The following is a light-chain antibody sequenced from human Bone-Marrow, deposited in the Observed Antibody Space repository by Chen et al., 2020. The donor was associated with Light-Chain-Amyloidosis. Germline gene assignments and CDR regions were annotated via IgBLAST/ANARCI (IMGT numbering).Light chain of an antibody. CDR1: DLPTKY. Sequence: SYELTQPPSVSVSPGQTARITCSGDDLPTKYAYWYQQKPGQAPVLVIHRDTERPSGISERFSGSRSGTKATLTISGVQAEEEADYHCQSADSSGTYEVIFGGGTKLTVL. V-gene: IGLV3-25*02. CDR3: QSADSSGTYEVI. J-gene: IGLJ2*01. CDR2: RDT.